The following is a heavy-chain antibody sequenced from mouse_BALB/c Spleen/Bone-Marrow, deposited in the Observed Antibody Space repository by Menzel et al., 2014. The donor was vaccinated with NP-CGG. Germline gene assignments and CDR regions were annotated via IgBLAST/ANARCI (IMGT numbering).Heavy chain of an antibody. CDR1: GFSLTSYG. Sequence: VKVVESGPGLVAPSQSLSITCIVSGFSLTSYGVHWVRQPPGKGLEWLGVIWAGGSTNYNSALMSRLSISKDNSKSQVFLKMNSLQTDDTAMYYCARDWDWYFDVWGAGTTVTVSS. CDR3: ARDWDWYFDV. CDR2: IWAGGST. V-gene: IGHV2-9*02. J-gene: IGHJ1*01. D-gene: IGHD4-1*01.